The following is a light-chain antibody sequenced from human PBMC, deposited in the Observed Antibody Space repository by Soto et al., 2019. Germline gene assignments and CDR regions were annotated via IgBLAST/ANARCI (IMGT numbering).Light chain of an antibody. CDR2: DAS. V-gene: IGKV1-5*01. J-gene: IGKJ1*01. CDR1: QSISRW. Sequence: DLQLTQSPSTLSASLGDRVSITCRASQSISRWLAWYQQKPGKAPKLLIYDASSLEGGVPSRFSGSGSGTEFTLTISSLQSDDFATYYCQQYTTYWTFGQGTKVDIK. CDR3: QQYTTYWT.